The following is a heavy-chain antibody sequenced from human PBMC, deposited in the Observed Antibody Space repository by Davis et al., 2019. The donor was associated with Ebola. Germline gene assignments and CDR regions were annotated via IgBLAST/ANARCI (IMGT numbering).Heavy chain of an antibody. CDR2: ISAAGTTR. CDR1: GFTFNKYS. Sequence: GESLKISCVASGFTFNKYSMNWVRQAPGRGLEWVSYISAAGTTRYLVDSVKPRFTISRDDAKNALYLQMNSLRDEDTAVYYCVRDYYDILTGFYNPWGNNNYYGMDVWGQGTTVIVSS. D-gene: IGHD3-9*01. V-gene: IGHV3-48*02. J-gene: IGHJ6*02. CDR3: VRDYYDILTGFYNPWGNNNYYGMDV.